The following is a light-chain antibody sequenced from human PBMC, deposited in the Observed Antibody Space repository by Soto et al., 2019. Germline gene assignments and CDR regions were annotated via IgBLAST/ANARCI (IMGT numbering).Light chain of an antibody. CDR2: GAY. Sequence: EIEMTQSPATLSLSPGERVTVSCRASQSVGNNLAWYQQKSGQAPRLLIYGAYTRAAGVPARFSGTGSGTEFTLTISSLEPEDFAVYYCQQRSNWPPTFGQGTKVDIK. CDR1: QSVGNN. J-gene: IGKJ1*01. V-gene: IGKV3-15*01. CDR3: QQRSNWPPT.